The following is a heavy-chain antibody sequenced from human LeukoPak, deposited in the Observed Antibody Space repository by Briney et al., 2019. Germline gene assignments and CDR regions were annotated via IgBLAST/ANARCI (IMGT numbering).Heavy chain of an antibody. D-gene: IGHD3-10*01. V-gene: IGHV4-34*01. CDR2: INHSGST. Sequence: SETLSLTCAVYGGSFSGYYWSWIRQPPGKGLDWIGEINHSGSTNYNPSLKSRVTISVDTSKNQVSLKLSSVTAADTAVYYCARGSFGSGSYYSGEWFDPWGQGSLVAVSS. CDR1: GGSFSGYY. J-gene: IGHJ5*02. CDR3: ARGSFGSGSYYSGEWFDP.